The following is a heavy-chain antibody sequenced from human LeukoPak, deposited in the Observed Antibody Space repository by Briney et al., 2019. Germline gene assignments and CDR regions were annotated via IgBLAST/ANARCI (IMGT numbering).Heavy chain of an antibody. V-gene: IGHV3-66*02. CDR2: IYSGGST. Sequence: LAGGSLRLSCAASGFTVSSNYMSWVRQAPGKGLEWVSVIYSGGSTYYADSVKGRFTVSRDNSKNTLYLQMNSLRAEDTAVYYCVREDYHDSTDYWGQGTLVTVSS. J-gene: IGHJ4*02. CDR1: GFTVSSNY. CDR3: VREDYHDSTDY. D-gene: IGHD3-22*01.